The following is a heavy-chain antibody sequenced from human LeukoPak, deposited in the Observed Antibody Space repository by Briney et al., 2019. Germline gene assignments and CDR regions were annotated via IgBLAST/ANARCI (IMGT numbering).Heavy chain of an antibody. D-gene: IGHD6-19*01. CDR2: ISGSSVYI. CDR3: ARVSVAGAVIDAFDM. Sequence: GGSLRLSCAASGFTFSSYTMNWVRQAPGKGLEWVSCISGSSVYIYYADSLKGRFTISRDNAKNSLYLQMNGLRAEDTAVYYCARVSVAGAVIDAFDMWAKGQWSPSLQ. V-gene: IGHV3-21*01. CDR1: GFTFSSYT. J-gene: IGHJ3*02.